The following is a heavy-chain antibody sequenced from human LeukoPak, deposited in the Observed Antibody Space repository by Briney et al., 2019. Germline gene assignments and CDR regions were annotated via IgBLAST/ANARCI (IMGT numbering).Heavy chain of an antibody. CDR1: GFSFDDHA. D-gene: IGHD3-22*01. CDR3: AKDKGLNYYDSSGYSS. CDR2: ISWNSGSV. J-gene: IGHJ4*02. Sequence: GGSLRLSCAASGFSFDDHAMHWVRQIPGKGLEWVSGISWNSGSVGYVDSVKGRFTISRDNAKNSLYLQMNSLRAEDTALYYCAKDKGLNYYDSSGYSSWGQGTLVTVSS. V-gene: IGHV3-9*01.